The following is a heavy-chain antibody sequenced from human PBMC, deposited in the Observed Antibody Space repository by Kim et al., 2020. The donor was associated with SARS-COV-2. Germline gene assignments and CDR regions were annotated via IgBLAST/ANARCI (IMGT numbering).Heavy chain of an antibody. J-gene: IGHJ6*02. V-gene: IGHV1-69*13. D-gene: IGHD3-9*01. CDR2: IIPIFGTA. CDR3: AREWGRYDILTGYPRGYYYYGMDV. CDR1: GGTFSSYA. Sequence: SVKVSCKASGGTFSSYAISWVRQAPGQGLEWMGGIIPIFGTANYAQKFQGRVTITADESTSTAYMELSSLRSEDTAVYYCAREWGRYDILTGYPRGYYYYGMDVWGQGTTVTVSS.